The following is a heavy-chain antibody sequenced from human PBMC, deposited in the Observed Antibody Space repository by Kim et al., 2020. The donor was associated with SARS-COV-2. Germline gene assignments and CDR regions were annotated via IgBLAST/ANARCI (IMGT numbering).Heavy chain of an antibody. J-gene: IGHJ6*02. V-gene: IGHV4-34*01. CDR1: GGSFSGYY. D-gene: IGHD5-18*01. CDR2: INHSGST. CDR3: ARRYSYGLMDV. Sequence: SETLSLTCAVYGGSFSGYYWSWIRQPPGKGLEWIGEINHSGSTNYNPSLKSRVTISVDTSKNQFSLKLRSVTAADTAVYYCARRYSYGLMDVWGQGTTVTVSS.